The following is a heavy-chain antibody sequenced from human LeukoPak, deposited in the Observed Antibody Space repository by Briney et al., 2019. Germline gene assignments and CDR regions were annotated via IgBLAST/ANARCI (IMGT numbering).Heavy chain of an antibody. CDR3: ARVFVLPLLGYCSCTSCPGAWFDP. CDR1: GYTFTSYG. Sequence: GASVKVSCKASGYTFTSYGISWVRQAPGQGLEWMGWISAYNGNTNYAQKLQGRVTMTTDTSTSTAYMELRSLRSDDTAVYYCARVFVLPLLGYCSCTSCPGAWFDPWGQGTLVTVSS. D-gene: IGHD2-2*01. CDR2: ISAYNGNT. J-gene: IGHJ5*02. V-gene: IGHV1-18*01.